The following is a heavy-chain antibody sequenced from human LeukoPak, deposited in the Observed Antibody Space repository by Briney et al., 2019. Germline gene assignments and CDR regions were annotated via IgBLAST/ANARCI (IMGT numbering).Heavy chain of an antibody. V-gene: IGHV1-2*02. J-gene: IGHJ5*02. CDR3: ARRGIAAPITSGFDP. Sequence: ASVKVSCNASGYTFTGYYMHWVRQAPGQGLEWMGWINPNSGGTNYAQKFQGRVTMTRDTSISTAYMELSRLRSDDTAVYYCARRGIAAPITSGFDPWGQGTLVTVSS. D-gene: IGHD6-13*01. CDR1: GYTFTGYY. CDR2: INPNSGGT.